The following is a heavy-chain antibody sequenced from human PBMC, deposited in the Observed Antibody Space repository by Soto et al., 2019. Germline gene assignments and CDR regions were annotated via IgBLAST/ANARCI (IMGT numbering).Heavy chain of an antibody. CDR2: ISLTSSTM. V-gene: IGHV3-48*02. Sequence: GGSLRLSCDGSGFNFSDYSMSWVRQAPGKGLEWLSYISLTSSTMYYSASVRGRFTIYRDNAKNSLNLQMDSLRDEDTAVYYCVRQWQQLSDWGQGTLVTVSS. CDR3: VRQWQQLSD. J-gene: IGHJ4*02. D-gene: IGHD6-13*01. CDR1: GFNFSDYS.